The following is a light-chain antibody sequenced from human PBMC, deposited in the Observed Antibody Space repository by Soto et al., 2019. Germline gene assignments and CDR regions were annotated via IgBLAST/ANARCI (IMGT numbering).Light chain of an antibody. CDR3: AAWDDSLSAVV. CDR2: NTD. Sequence: SVLTQPPSASETPGQRVTISCSGSSSNIGSNTVDWFQQLPGTAPKLLMYNTDQRPSGVPDRFSGSKSGTSASLAISGLQSEDEADYYCAAWDDSLSAVVFGGGTKLTVL. V-gene: IGLV1-44*01. J-gene: IGLJ2*01. CDR1: SSNIGSNT.